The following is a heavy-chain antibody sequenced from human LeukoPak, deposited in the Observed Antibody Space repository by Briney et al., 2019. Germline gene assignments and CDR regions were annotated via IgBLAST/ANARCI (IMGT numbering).Heavy chain of an antibody. CDR1: GGSTSSYY. D-gene: IGHD3-10*01. J-gene: IGHJ4*02. CDR2: IYYSGST. Sequence: NPSETPSLPPTVSGGSTSSYYWSLIPEPPRKGPEGIGYIYYSGSTNYNPSLKSRVTISVDTSKNQFSLKLSSVTAADTAMYYCASNYYGSGSLDYWGQGNLVTVSS. CDR3: ASNYYGSGSLDY. V-gene: IGHV4-59*08.